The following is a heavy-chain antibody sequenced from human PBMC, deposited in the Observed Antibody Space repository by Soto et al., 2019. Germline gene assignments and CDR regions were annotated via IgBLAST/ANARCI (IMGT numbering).Heavy chain of an antibody. V-gene: IGHV3-73*02. D-gene: IGHD3-10*01. CDR2: IRSKANNYAT. CDR1: GFTFSGSA. CDR3: ASLSAAGRP. Sequence: EVPLVESGGGLVQPGGSLKLSCVVSGFTFSGSAMHWVRQASGKGLEWVGRIRSKANNYATAYAASVKGRFTISRGDSKTTAYLQMNSLKTEDPAVYYCASLSAAGRPWGQGTLVTVSS. J-gene: IGHJ4*02.